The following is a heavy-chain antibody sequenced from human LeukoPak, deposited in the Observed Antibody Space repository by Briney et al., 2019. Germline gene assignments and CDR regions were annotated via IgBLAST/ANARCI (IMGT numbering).Heavy chain of an antibody. V-gene: IGHV4-39*07. D-gene: IGHD1-1*01. CDR3: DADDGGFDY. J-gene: IGHJ4*02. CDR1: GGSISSSSYY. Sequence: SETLSLTCTVSGGSISSSSYYWGWIRQPPGKGLEWIGSIYYSGSTYYNPSLKSRVTISVDTSKNQFSLKLSSVTAADTAVYYCDADDGGFDYWGQGTLVTVSS. CDR2: IYYSGST.